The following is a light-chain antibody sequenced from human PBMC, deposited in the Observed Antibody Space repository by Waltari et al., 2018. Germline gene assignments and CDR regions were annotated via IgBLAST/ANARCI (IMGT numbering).Light chain of an antibody. J-gene: IGLJ3*02. CDR3: STWDHSLNGRV. CDR1: NNNIGTYG. CDR2: GI. V-gene: IGLV1-36*01. Sequence: QSALNQEASVSGTVGQKVTLSCTGNNNNIGTYGVGWYQQISHGPPKSVMFGISLPSGIPDRFSGSKSWTTASLTISGLQPEDEGDYFCSTWDHSLNGRVFGGGTKLTVL.